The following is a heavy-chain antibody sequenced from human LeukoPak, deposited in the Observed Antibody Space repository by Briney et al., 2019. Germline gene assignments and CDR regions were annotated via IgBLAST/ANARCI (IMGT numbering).Heavy chain of an antibody. CDR1: GFTFSSYE. Sequence: GGSLRLSCAASGFTFSSYEMNWIRQAPGKGLEWISYISNSGSTKYYADSVKGRFTISRDNAKNSLYLQMNSLRAEDTAVYYCARALLNSGERFEIAGYSYGYEENYFDYWGQGTLVTVSS. CDR2: ISNSGSTK. CDR3: ARALLNSGERFEIAGYSYGYEENYFDY. D-gene: IGHD5-18*01. V-gene: IGHV3-48*03. J-gene: IGHJ4*02.